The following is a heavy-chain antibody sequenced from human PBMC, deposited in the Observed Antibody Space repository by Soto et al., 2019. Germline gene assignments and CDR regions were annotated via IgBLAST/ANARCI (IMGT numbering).Heavy chain of an antibody. J-gene: IGHJ4*02. CDR1: GGSFSGYY. V-gene: IGHV4-34*01. CDR3: ARVQCSSTSCYLYFDY. CDR2: INHSGST. Sequence: SETLSLTCAVYGGSFSGYYWSWIRQPPGKGLEWIGEINHSGSTNYNPSLKSRVTISVDTSKNQFSLKLSSVTAADTAVYYCARVQCSSTSCYLYFDYWGQGTLVTVSS. D-gene: IGHD2-2*01.